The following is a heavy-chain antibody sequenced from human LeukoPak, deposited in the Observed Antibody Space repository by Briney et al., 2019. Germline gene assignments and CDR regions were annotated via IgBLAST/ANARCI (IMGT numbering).Heavy chain of an antibody. D-gene: IGHD3-22*01. V-gene: IGHV1-46*01. CDR2: ISPSGGST. J-gene: IGHJ4*02. Sequence: ASVKVSCKAFGYTFTSNYMHWVRQAPGQGPEWMGVISPSGGSTTYAQKFQGRVTLTRDMSTSTDYLELSSLRSEDTAVYYCARSDSGGYYDYFDYWGQGTLVTVSS. CDR3: ARSDSGGYYDYFDY. CDR1: GYTFTSNY.